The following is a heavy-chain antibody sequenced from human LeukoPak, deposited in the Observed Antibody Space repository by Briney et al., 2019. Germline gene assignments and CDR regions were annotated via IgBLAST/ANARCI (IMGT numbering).Heavy chain of an antibody. CDR3: ARTQYSSGGSCYSYYYYYYMDV. CDR2: INHSGST. Sequence: SETLSLTCAVYGGSFSGYYWSWIRQPPGKGLEWIGEINHSGSTNYNPSLKSRVTISVDTSKNQFSLKLSSVTAADTAVDYCARTQYSSGGSCYSYYYYYYMDVWGKGPTVTVSS. J-gene: IGHJ6*03. D-gene: IGHD2-15*01. CDR1: GGSFSGYY. V-gene: IGHV4-34*01.